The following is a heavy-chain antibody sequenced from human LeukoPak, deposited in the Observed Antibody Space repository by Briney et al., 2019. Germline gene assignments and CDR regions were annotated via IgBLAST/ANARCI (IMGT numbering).Heavy chain of an antibody. CDR1: GGSISSNNYY. D-gene: IGHD3-9*01. CDR3: AREAIWHDP. CDR2: IYYTGST. Sequence: PSETLSLTCTVSGGSISSNNYYWGWIRQPPGKGLEWIGSIYYTGSTHYNPSLKTRVTISIDPSKKQFSLKLSSVTAADRAVYYCAREAIWHDPWGQGTLVTVSS. J-gene: IGHJ5*02. V-gene: IGHV4-39*02.